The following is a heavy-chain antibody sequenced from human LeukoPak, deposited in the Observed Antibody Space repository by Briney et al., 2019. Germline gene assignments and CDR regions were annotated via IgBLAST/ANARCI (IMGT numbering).Heavy chain of an antibody. Sequence: PSDTLSLTCGLSGGSITNTNYWTPVRQPPGKGLEWIGEVNLQGSTNYSPSLMGRVAIAVDTSENHISLQLTSVTAADTAVYCAREGGPYRPLDCSGQGTLVTVSS. D-gene: IGHD3-16*02. J-gene: IGHJ4*02. CDR1: GGSITNTNY. CDR2: VNLQGST. V-gene: IGHV4-4*02. CDR3: AREGGPYRPLDC.